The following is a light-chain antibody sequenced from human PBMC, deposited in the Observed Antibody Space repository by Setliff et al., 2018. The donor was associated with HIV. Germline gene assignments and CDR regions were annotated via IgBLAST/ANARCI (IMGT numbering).Light chain of an antibody. V-gene: IGLV2-14*03. CDR1: NSDIGAYNY. J-gene: IGLJ1*01. CDR3: ASYANSDVFI. Sequence: QSALTQPASVSGSPGQSITISCSGTNSDIGAYNYVSWYQQHPGTAPKLMIYDVTNRPSGVSHRFSGSKSGNTASLTISGLQAEDEADYYCASYANSDVFIFGSGTKV. CDR2: DVT.